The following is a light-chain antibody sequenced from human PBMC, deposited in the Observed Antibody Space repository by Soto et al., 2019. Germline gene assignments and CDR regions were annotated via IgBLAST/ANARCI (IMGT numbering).Light chain of an antibody. V-gene: IGLV2-14*01. CDR2: DVS. CDR3: SSYRSSGTSYG. CDR1: SSDVGGYNY. J-gene: IGLJ1*01. Sequence: QSALTQPASVSGSPGQSITISCTGTSSDVGGYNYVSWYQQHPGKAPKLMIYDVSNRPSGLSIRFSGSKSGNTASLTISGLQTEDEADYFCSSYRSSGTSYGFGTGTKVTVL.